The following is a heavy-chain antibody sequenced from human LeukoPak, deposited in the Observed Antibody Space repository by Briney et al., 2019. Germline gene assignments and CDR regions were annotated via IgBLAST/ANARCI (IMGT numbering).Heavy chain of an antibody. V-gene: IGHV4-59*01. CDR2: ICYSGST. J-gene: IGHJ4*02. CDR1: GGSISSYY. Sequence: SSETLSLTCTVSGGSISSYYWSWIRQPPGKGQEWIGYICYSGSTNYNPSLKSRVTISVDTSKNQFSLQLSSVTAADTAVYYCARLRDGYNLFDYWGQGTLVTVSS. D-gene: IGHD5-24*01. CDR3: ARLRDGYNLFDY.